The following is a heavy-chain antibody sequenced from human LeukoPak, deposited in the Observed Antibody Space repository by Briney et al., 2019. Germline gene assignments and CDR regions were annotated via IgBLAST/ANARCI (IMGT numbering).Heavy chain of an antibody. J-gene: IGHJ4*02. CDR1: GFTFSNYS. Sequence: GGSLRLSCAASGFTFSNYSMNWVRQAPGKGLEGVSSISSSYIYYADAGTGRVTISRDNAKNSLYLQINSLRAEDTAVYYCARTHLESGYCSSTSCPPDYWGQGTLVTVSS. CDR3: ARTHLESGYCSSTSCPPDY. V-gene: IGHV3-21*01. D-gene: IGHD2-2*01. CDR2: ISSSYI.